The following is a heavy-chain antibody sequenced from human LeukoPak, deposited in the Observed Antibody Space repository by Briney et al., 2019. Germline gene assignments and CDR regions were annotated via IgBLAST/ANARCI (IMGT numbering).Heavy chain of an antibody. V-gene: IGHV4-61*02. CDR1: GGSISSGSYY. Sequence: SETLSLTCTVSGGSISSGSYYWSWIRQPAGKGLEWIGRIYTSGSTNYNPSLKSRVTISVDTSKNQCSLKLSSVTAADTAVYYCASACGGRGFDPWGQGTLVTVSS. CDR3: ASACGGRGFDP. D-gene: IGHD2-21*01. J-gene: IGHJ5*02. CDR2: IYTSGST.